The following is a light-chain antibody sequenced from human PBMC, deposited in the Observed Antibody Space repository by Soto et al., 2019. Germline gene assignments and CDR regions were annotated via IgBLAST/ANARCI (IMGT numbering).Light chain of an antibody. CDR1: RSNIGSNT. CDR3: AAWDDSLNGQGV. J-gene: IGLJ2*01. CDR2: SNN. Sequence: QSVLTQPPSASGTPGQRVTISCSGSRSNIGSNTVNWYQQLPGTAPKLLIYSNNQRPSGVPDRFSGPKSGTSASLAISGLQSEDEADYYCAAWDDSLNGQGVFGGGTKLTVL. V-gene: IGLV1-44*01.